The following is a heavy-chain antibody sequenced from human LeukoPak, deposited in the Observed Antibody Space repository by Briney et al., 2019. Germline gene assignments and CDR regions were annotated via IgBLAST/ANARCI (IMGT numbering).Heavy chain of an antibody. V-gene: IGHV3-48*04. CDR3: ARDLGTAIHDY. Sequence: PGGSPRLSCAASGFTFSSYSMNWVRQAPGKGLEWVSYISSSSSTIYYADSVKGRFTISRDNAKNSLYLQMNSLRAEDTAVYYCARDLGTAIHDYWGQGTLVTVSS. CDR1: GFTFSSYS. D-gene: IGHD2-2*02. CDR2: ISSSSSTI. J-gene: IGHJ4*02.